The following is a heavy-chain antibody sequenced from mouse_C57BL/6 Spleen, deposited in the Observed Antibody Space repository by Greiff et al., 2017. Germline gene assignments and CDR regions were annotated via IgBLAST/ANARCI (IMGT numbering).Heavy chain of an antibody. CDR1: GYTFTSYW. J-gene: IGHJ4*01. CDR2: IDPNSGGT. V-gene: IGHV1-72*01. D-gene: IGHD1-1*01. CDR3: ARWYYGSSYGIGYYYAMDY. Sequence: VQLQQPGAELVKPGASVKLSCKASGYTFTSYWMHWVKQRPGRGLEWIGRIDPNSGGTKYNEKFKSKATLTVDKPSSTAYMQLSSLTSEDSAVYYCARWYYGSSYGIGYYYAMDYWGQGTSVTVSS.